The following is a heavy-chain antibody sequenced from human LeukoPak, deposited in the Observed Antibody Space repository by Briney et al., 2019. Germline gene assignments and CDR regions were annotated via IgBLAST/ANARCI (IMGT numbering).Heavy chain of an antibody. CDR1: GYTFTGYY. J-gene: IGHJ3*02. D-gene: IGHD3-3*01. Sequence: ASVKVSCKASGYTFTGYYMHWVRQAPGQGLEWMGWINPNSGGTNYAQKFQGRVTMTRDTSISTAYMELSRLRSDDTAVYYCAREAVEITIFGVVSHAFDIWGQGTMVTVSS. CDR3: AREAVEITIFGVVSHAFDI. CDR2: INPNSGGT. V-gene: IGHV1-2*02.